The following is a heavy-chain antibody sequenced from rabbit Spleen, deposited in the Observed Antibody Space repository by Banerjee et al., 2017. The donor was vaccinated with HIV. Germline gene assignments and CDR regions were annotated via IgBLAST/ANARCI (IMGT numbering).Heavy chain of an antibody. CDR1: GFSFSSSYY. V-gene: IGHV1S40*01. Sequence: QSLEESGGDLVKPGASLTLTCTASGFSFSSSYYMCWVRQAPGKGLEWIGYIDPLFGSTYYASWVNGRFSISRENTRNTVYLKLNSLTAADTATYFCVRDRADIGGDYGPYYFDFWGPGTLVTVS. CDR2: IDPLFGST. CDR3: VRDRADIGGDYGPYYFDF. D-gene: IGHD2-1*01. J-gene: IGHJ4*01.